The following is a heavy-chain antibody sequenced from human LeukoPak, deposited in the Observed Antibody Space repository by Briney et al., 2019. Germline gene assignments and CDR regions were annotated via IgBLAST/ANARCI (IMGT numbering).Heavy chain of an antibody. V-gene: IGHV4-4*07. D-gene: IGHD2-2*02. Sequence: SETLSLTCTVSGGSISSYYWSWIRQPAGKGLEWIGRIYTSGSTNYNPSLKSRVTMSVDTSKNQFSLKLSSVTAADTAVYYCAREGCSSTSCHINGWLDPWGQGTLVTVSS. CDR3: AREGCSSTSCHINGWLDP. CDR2: IYTSGST. CDR1: GGSISSYY. J-gene: IGHJ5*02.